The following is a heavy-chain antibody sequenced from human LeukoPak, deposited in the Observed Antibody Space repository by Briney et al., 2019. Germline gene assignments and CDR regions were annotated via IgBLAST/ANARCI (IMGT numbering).Heavy chain of an antibody. CDR2: IYYSGST. D-gene: IGHD6-19*01. Sequence: PSETLSLTCTVSGGSISSSSYYWGWIRQPPGKGLECIGSIYYSGSTYYNPSLKSRVTISADTSKNQFSLKLSSVTAVDTAVYYRARPTSGWAIDFWGQGTLVTVSS. CDR1: GGSISSSSYY. J-gene: IGHJ4*02. V-gene: IGHV4-39*01. CDR3: ARPTSGWAIDF.